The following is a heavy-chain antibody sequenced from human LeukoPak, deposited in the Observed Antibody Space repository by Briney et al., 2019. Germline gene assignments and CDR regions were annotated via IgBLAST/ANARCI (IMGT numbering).Heavy chain of an antibody. CDR2: ISYDGSNK. V-gene: IGHV3-30-3*01. Sequence: PGGSLRLSCAASGFTFSSYAMHWVRQAPGKGLEWVAVISYDGSNKYYADSVKGRFTISRDNSKNTLYLQMNSLRAEDTAVYYCAKASGSYYDPGGYYGMGVWGQGTTVTVSS. D-gene: IGHD1-26*01. J-gene: IGHJ6*02. CDR1: GFTFSSYA. CDR3: AKASGSYYDPGGYYGMGV.